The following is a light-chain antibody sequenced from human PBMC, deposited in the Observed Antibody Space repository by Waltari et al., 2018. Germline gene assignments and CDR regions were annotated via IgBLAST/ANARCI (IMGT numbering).Light chain of an antibody. CDR1: QSSSRY. Sequence: SCRASQSSSRYLAGDQQKPGQAPGLLIYAASSRATGIPDRFSGSGAGTDFSLTISRLEPEDFAVYYCQNHERLPAMFGQGTKVEIK. V-gene: IGKV3-20*01. CDR3: QNHERLPAM. J-gene: IGKJ1*01. CDR2: AAS.